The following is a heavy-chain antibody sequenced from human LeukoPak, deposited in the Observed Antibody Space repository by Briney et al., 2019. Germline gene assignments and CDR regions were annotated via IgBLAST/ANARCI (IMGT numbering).Heavy chain of an antibody. CDR3: ARGPETGSFDY. D-gene: IGHD1-26*01. J-gene: IGHJ4*02. CDR1: GYSFFSYY. V-gene: IGHV1-46*01. CDR2: INPSGGTT. Sequence: GASVTVSCTASGYSFFSYYIHWVRQAPGQGLQWMGKINPSGGTTTYAQKFQDRVTMTRDMSTSTVYMELSSLNSEDTALYYCARGPETGSFDYWGQGTLVTVSS.